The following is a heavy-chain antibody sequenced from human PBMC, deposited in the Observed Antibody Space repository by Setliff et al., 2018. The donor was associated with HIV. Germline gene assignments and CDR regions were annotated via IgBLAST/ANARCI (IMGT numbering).Heavy chain of an antibody. D-gene: IGHD1-26*01. V-gene: IGHV3-33*08. CDR3: ARKGYSGSYGY. J-gene: IGHJ4*02. Sequence: LSLTCAVSGFTFSSYGMHWVRQAPGKGLEWVAVIWYDGSNKYYADSVKGRFTISRDNSKNSLYLQMNSLRAEDTAVYYCARKGYSGSYGYWGQGTLVTVSS. CDR2: IWYDGSNK. CDR1: GFTFSSYG.